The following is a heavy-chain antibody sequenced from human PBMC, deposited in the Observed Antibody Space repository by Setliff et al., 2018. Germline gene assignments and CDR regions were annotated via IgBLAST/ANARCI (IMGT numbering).Heavy chain of an antibody. D-gene: IGHD4-4*01. CDR1: GYTFSSYD. CDR3: ARASRFGTTVWKGDYYMDV. J-gene: IGHJ6*03. Sequence: ASVKDSCQASGYTFSSYDMGWMRQAPGQRLEWMGWINTNTGNPSYAQDFTGRLVFSLDTSVSTAYLQISSLKAEDSAVYYCARASRFGTTVWKGDYYMDVWGKGTTVTVSS. V-gene: IGHV7-4-1*02. CDR2: INTNTGNP.